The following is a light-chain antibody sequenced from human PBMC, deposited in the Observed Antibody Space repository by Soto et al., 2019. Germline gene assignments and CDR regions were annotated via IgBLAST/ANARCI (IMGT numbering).Light chain of an antibody. CDR2: SSN. CDR1: SGSVSTNYY. V-gene: IGLV8-61*01. Sequence: QTVVTQEPSFSVSPGGTVTLTCGLSSGSVSTNYYPSWYQQTPGQAPRTLMHSSNTRSSGVPDRFSGSILGNKAALTIMGAQAEDEADYYCALYLGSGIGVFGGGTKLTVL. CDR3: ALYLGSGIGV. J-gene: IGLJ3*02.